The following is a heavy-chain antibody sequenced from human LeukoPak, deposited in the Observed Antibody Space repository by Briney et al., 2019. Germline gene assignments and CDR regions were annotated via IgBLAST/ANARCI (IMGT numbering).Heavy chain of an antibody. CDR1: GFTFSSYG. CDR3: ARTHSSSWGITDY. CDR2: IRNDGSTK. D-gene: IGHD3-22*01. Sequence: PGRSLRLSCAASGFTFSSYGMHWVRRAPGKGLERVAFIRNDGSTKYYADSVKGRFTLSRDNSKNTLYLQINSLRAEDTAVYYCARTHSSSWGITDYWGQGTLVTVSS. J-gene: IGHJ4*02. V-gene: IGHV3-33*08.